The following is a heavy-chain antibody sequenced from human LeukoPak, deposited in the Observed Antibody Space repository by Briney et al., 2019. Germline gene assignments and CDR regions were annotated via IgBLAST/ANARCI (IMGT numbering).Heavy chain of an antibody. Sequence: PGGSLRLSCAASGFTFSSYAMSWVRQAPGKGLEWVSAISGSGGSTYYADSVKGRLTISRDNSKNTLYLQMNSLRAEDTAVYYCAKAYSSSCQDVCYFDYWGQGTLVTVSS. CDR1: GFTFSSYA. CDR2: ISGSGGST. V-gene: IGHV3-23*01. J-gene: IGHJ4*02. CDR3: AKAYSSSCQDVCYFDY. D-gene: IGHD6-13*01.